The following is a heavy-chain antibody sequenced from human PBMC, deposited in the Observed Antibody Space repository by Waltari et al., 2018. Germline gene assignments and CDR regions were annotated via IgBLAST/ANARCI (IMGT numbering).Heavy chain of an antibody. CDR1: GYSISSGYY. V-gene: IGHV4-38-2*01. Sequence: QVQLQESGPGLVKPSETLSLTCAVSGYSISSGYYWGWIRRPPGKGLEWIGSIYHSGSTYYNPSLKSRVTISVDTSKNQFSLKLSSVTAADTAVYYCATTSIVGATGVFDIWGQGTMVTVSS. CDR2: IYHSGST. D-gene: IGHD1-26*01. CDR3: ATTSIVGATGVFDI. J-gene: IGHJ3*02.